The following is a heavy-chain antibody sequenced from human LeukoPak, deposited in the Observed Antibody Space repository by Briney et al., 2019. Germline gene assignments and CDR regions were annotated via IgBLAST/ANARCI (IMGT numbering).Heavy chain of an antibody. CDR3: ARHIAATDPANWFDP. CDR1: GGSISSSSYY. J-gene: IGHJ5*02. V-gene: IGHV4-39*01. CDR2: ISYTGST. D-gene: IGHD6-6*01. Sequence: SETLSLTCTVSGGSISSSSYYWGWSRQPPGEGLEWIGSISYTGSTYYNPSLKSRFTISVYTSKNQFYLKLSSVTAADTAVYYCARHIAATDPANWFDPWGQGTLVTVSS.